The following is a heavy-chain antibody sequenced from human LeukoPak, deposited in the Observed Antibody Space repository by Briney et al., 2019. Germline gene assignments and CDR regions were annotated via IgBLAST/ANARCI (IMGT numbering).Heavy chain of an antibody. V-gene: IGHV3-23*01. CDR2: LSGSGGST. J-gene: IGHJ4*02. D-gene: IGHD5-12*01. CDR1: GFTFSSYA. Sequence: GGSLRLSCAASGFTFSSYALSWVRQAPAKGLEWVSGLSGSGGSTHYTHSAKGRFTISRDNSQNTLYLQMGSVTIEDMAVYYCAREDPQVGSDYWGQGTLVTVSS. CDR3: AREDPQVGSDY.